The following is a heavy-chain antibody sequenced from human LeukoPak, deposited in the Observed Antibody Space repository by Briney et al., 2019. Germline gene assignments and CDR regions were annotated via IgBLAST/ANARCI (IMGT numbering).Heavy chain of an antibody. CDR1: GGSISSNSYH. J-gene: IGHJ4*02. Sequence: NPSETLSLTCSVSGGSISSNSYHWGWTRQPPGKGLEWIGSIYYSGSTYYNPSLKSRVTISVDTSKNQFSLKLSSVTAADTAVYYCARQGDNWNDGYWGQGTLVTVSS. V-gene: IGHV4-39*01. CDR2: IYYSGST. CDR3: ARQGDNWNDGY. D-gene: IGHD1-20*01.